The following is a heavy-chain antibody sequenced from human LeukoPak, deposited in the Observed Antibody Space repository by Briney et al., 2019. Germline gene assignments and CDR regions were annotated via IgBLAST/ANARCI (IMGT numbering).Heavy chain of an antibody. V-gene: IGHV4-39*01. Sequence: SETLSLTCTVSGGSISGNYHYWGRVRQPPGQGLEWIGSIYYRGNPFYNWTIKSRVTVSVDTSKNQFSMKMDSMSAADTAVYYCAGQSGFFASWGQGAQVTVSS. D-gene: IGHD6-25*01. CDR2: IYYRGNP. J-gene: IGHJ4*02. CDR3: AGQSGFFAS. CDR1: GGSISGNYHY.